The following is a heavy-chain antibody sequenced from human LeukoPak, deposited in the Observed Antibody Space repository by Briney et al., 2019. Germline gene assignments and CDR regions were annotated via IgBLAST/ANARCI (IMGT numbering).Heavy chain of an antibody. V-gene: IGHV3-33*01. CDR3: AGGTYALDF. CDR2: IFYDGSHN. D-gene: IGHD4-17*01. Sequence: GGSLRLSCAASGFTFSSYGMHWVRQAPGKGLESVALIFYDGSHNYYADSVKGRFTISRDNSKNALYLQMNSLRAEDTAVYYCAGGTYALDFWGQGTLVTVSS. J-gene: IGHJ4*02. CDR1: GFTFSSYG.